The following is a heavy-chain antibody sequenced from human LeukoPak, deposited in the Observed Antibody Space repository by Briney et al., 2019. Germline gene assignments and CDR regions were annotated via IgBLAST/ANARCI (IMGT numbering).Heavy chain of an antibody. Sequence: SETLSLTCTVSGDSISSYYWSWIRQPPGKGLEWIGYIYYSGSTNYNPSLKSRVTISVDTSKNQFSLKLSSVTAADTAVYYCARDSRWYYGSGSYPPDYWGQGTLVTVSS. CDR3: ARDSRWYYGSGSYPPDY. V-gene: IGHV4-59*01. J-gene: IGHJ4*02. D-gene: IGHD3-10*01. CDR2: IYYSGST. CDR1: GDSISSYY.